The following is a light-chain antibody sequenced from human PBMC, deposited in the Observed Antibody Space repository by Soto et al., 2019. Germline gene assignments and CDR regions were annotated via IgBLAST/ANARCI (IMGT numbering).Light chain of an antibody. CDR1: QSISNS. CDR2: GAS. Sequence: EIVMTQSPASLSVSPGETATLSCRASQSISNSLSWYQQKPGQAPSLLIYGASTRATGIPARFSGSGSGTEFTLTISSLQSEDSALYYCQQYNNWPPRTFGQGTKLEIK. CDR3: QQYNNWPPRT. V-gene: IGKV3-15*01. J-gene: IGKJ2*01.